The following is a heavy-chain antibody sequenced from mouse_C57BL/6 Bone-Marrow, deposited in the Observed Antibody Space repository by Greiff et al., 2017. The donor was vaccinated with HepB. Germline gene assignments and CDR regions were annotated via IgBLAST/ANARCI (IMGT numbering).Heavy chain of an antibody. D-gene: IGHD1-1*02. V-gene: IGHV1-69*01. J-gene: IGHJ3*01. Sequence: QVQLQQSGAELVMPGASVKLSCKASGYTFTSYWMHWVKQRPGQGLEWIGEIDPSDSYTNYNQKFKGKSTLTVDKSSSTAYMQLSSLTSEDSAVYYCARKGGGTLAYWGQGTLVTVSA. CDR3: ARKGGGTLAY. CDR2: IDPSDSYT. CDR1: GYTFTSYW.